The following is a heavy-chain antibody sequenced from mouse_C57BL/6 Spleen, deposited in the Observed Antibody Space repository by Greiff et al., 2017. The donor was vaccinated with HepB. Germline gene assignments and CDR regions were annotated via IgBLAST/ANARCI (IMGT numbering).Heavy chain of an antibody. J-gene: IGHJ3*01. D-gene: IGHD1-1*01. Sequence: DVKLQESGPGLVKPSQSLYLTCSVTGYSITSGYYWNWIRQFPGNKRECMGYIRYDGSNNYNPTLKNRISITRDTSKNQFYLKLNSVTTEDTAAYYCASAPYGTSSWFAYWGQGTLVTVSA. CDR2: IRYDGSN. CDR1: GYSITSGYY. V-gene: IGHV3-6*01. CDR3: ASAPYGTSSWFAY.